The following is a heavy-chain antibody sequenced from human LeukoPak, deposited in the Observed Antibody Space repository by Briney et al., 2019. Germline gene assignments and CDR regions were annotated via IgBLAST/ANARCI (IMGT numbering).Heavy chain of an antibody. Sequence: LGGSLRLSCAASGFTLNDYYMSWIRQAPGKGLEWVSDIGGSDGIISYGDSVKGRFTISRDFAKNSLFLQMNSLRADDTAVYYCAREIVAGTFDRWGQGTLVTVSS. V-gene: IGHV3-11*01. CDR2: IGGSDGII. CDR1: GFTLNDYY. J-gene: IGHJ4*02. D-gene: IGHD6-19*01. CDR3: AREIVAGTFDR.